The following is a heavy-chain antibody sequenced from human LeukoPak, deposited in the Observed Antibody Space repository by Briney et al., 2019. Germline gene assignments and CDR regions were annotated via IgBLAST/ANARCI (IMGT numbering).Heavy chain of an antibody. V-gene: IGHV1-18*01. CDR3: ARDGTGYDAFDI. J-gene: IGHJ3*02. D-gene: IGHD3/OR15-3a*01. CDR2: ISAYNGNT. CDR1: GYTFTSYG. Sequence: VASVKVSCKASGYTFTSYGISWVRQAPGQGLEWMGWISAYNGNTNYAQKFQGRVTMTRDTSISTAYMELSRLRSDDTAVYYCARDGTGYDAFDIWGQGTMVTVSS.